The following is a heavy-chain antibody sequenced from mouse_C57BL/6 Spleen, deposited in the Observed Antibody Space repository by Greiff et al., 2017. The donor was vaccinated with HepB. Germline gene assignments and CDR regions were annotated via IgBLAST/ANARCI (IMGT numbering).Heavy chain of an antibody. J-gene: IGHJ1*03. CDR2: INYDGSST. CDR3: ARGGSGYWYFDV. V-gene: IGHV5-16*01. CDR1: GFTFSDYY. D-gene: IGHD3-2*02. Sequence: DVQLVESEGGLVQPGSSIKLSCTASGFTFSDYYMAWVRQVPEKGLEWVANINYDGSSTYYLDSLKSRFIISRDNAKNILYLQMSSLKSEDTATYYCARGGSGYWYFDVWGTGTTVTVSS.